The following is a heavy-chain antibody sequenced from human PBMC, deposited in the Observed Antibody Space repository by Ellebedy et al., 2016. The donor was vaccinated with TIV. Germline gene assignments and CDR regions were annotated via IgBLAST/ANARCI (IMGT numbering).Heavy chain of an antibody. J-gene: IGHJ6*02. V-gene: IGHV3-23*01. D-gene: IGHD3-10*01. CDR3: AKRITMVRGVVTHYYYAMDV. CDR1: GFTFRSYA. Sequence: GESLKISCAVSGFTFRSYAMNWVRQAPGKGLEWVSAMGGSGTATYYADSVKGRFTISRDNSKNTLYLQMNSLRAEDTAVYYCAKRITMVRGVVTHYYYAMDVWGQGTTVTVSS. CDR2: MGGSGTAT.